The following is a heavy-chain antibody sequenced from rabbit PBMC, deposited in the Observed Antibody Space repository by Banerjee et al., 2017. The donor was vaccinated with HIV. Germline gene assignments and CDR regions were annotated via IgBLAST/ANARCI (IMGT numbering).Heavy chain of an antibody. CDR3: AREQYAGYAGYGL. Sequence: QEQLEESGGDLVKPGASLTLTCTASVFTISSSYMCWVRQAPGKGLEWIACIHAGSGGITYYASWAKGRFTISKTSSTTVTLQMTSLTAADTATYFCAREQYAGYAGYGLWGQGTLVTVS. J-gene: IGHJ3*01. V-gene: IGHV1S45*01. D-gene: IGHD7-1*01. CDR1: VFTISSSY. CDR2: IHAGSGGIT.